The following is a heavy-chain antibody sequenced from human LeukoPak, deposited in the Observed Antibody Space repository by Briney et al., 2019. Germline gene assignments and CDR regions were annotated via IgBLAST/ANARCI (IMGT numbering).Heavy chain of an antibody. Sequence: GGSLRLSCAASGFTFSSYGMHWVRQAPGKGLEWVAFIRYDGSNKYYADSVKGRFTISRDNSKNTLYLQMNSLRAEDTAVYYCAKENIGSSWYLVRPDYYMDVWGKGTTVTVSS. D-gene: IGHD6-13*01. CDR2: IRYDGSNK. CDR3: AKENIGSSWYLVRPDYYMDV. J-gene: IGHJ6*03. V-gene: IGHV3-30*02. CDR1: GFTFSSYG.